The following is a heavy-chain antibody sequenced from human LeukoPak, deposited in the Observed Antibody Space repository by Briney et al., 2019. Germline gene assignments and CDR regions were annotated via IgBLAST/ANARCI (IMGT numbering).Heavy chain of an antibody. Sequence: GGSLRLSCAASGFTFSSYSMNWVRQAPGKGLEWVSSISSSSSYIYYADSVKGRFTISRDNAKNSLYLQMNSLRAEDTAVYYCARAWSDYDFWSGYLSFGYWGQGALVTVSS. CDR1: GFTFSSYS. CDR3: ARAWSDYDFWSGYLSFGY. J-gene: IGHJ4*02. V-gene: IGHV3-21*01. D-gene: IGHD3-3*01. CDR2: ISSSSSYI.